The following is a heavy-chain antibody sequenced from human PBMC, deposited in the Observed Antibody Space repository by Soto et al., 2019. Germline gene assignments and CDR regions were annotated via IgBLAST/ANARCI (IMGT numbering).Heavy chain of an antibody. CDR1: GFTFSSYA. CDR3: AKTAAAKSYTWFDP. Sequence: EVQLLESGGGLVQPGGSLRLSCVASGFTFSSYAMSWVRQAPGKGLQWVSALSGSGDTTYYIDSVKGRLTISRDNSKNTLYLQMNNLRAEDTAVYYCAKTAAAKSYTWFDPWCQGILVTVSS. CDR2: LSGSGDTT. V-gene: IGHV3-23*01. J-gene: IGHJ5*02. D-gene: IGHD6-13*01.